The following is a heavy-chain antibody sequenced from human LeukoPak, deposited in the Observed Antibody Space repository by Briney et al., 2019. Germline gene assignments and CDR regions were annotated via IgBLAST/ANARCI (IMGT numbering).Heavy chain of an antibody. D-gene: IGHD2-2*02. CDR3: ARIRCGHTDDICYNH. J-gene: IGHJ4*02. V-gene: IGHV4-34*01. Sequence: PSETLSLTCGVYGVSFTVNYWSWIRQPPGKRPEWIGEINDDGYTNYNPSLRSRVTISLDTSENHLSLRLTSVTAADTAVYYCARIRCGHTDDICYNHWGQGTLVTVSS. CDR2: INDDGYT. CDR1: GVSFTVNY.